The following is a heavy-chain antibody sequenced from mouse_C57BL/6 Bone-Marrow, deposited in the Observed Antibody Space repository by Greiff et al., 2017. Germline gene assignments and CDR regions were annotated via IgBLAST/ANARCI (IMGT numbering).Heavy chain of an antibody. D-gene: IGHD1-1*01. CDR2: IDPSDSET. CDR3: ARWGGSSYYAMDY. CDR1: GYTFTSYW. Sequence: VQLQQSGAELVRPGSSVKLSCKASGYTFTSYWMHWVKQRPIQGLEWIGNIDPSDSETHYNQKFKDKATLTVDKSSSTAYMQLSSLTSEDSAVYYCARWGGSSYYAMDYWGQGTSVTVSS. J-gene: IGHJ4*01. V-gene: IGHV1-52*01.